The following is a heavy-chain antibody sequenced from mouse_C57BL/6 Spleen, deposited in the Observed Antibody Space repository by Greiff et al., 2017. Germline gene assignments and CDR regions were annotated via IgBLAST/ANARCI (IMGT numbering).Heavy chain of an antibody. V-gene: IGHV5-17*01. D-gene: IGHD2-4*01. CDR1: GFTFSDYG. Sequence: EVKLMESGGGLVKPGGSLKLSCAASGFTFSDYGMHWVRQAPEKGLEWVAYISSGSSTIYYADTVKGRCTISRDNAKNHLFLQMTSLRSEDTAMYYCARPDYDDGFAYWGQGTLVTVSA. CDR2: ISSGSSTI. J-gene: IGHJ3*01. CDR3: ARPDYDDGFAY.